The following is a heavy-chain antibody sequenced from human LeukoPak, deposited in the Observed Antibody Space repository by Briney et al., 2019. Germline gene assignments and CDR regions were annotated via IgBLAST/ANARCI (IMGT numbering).Heavy chain of an antibody. J-gene: IGHJ5*01. CDR3: VKGGQRYDFWRFDF. CDR2: ISGNGGST. D-gene: IGHD3-3*01. Sequence: GGSLRLSCEASGFSFSIYAMSWVRQAPGKGLEWVSSISGNGGSTYYANSVKGRFTIARDNSKKTLYMEMNSLTEENTALYYCVKGGQRYDFWRFDFWGRGTLVTVSS. V-gene: IGHV3-23*01. CDR1: GFSFSIYA.